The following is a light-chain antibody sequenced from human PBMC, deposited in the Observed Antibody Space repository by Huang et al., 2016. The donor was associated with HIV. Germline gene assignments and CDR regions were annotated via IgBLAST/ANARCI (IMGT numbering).Light chain of an antibody. V-gene: IGKV1-33*01. CDR3: QQYDQYPFT. CDR2: DAY. CDR1: QDITNF. J-gene: IGKJ4*01. Sequence: DIQMTQSPSSLSASVGDRVTITCQASQDITNFLNWYQQKPGKAPKVLMYDAYTLERGVPSRFSGSGSRTDFSFTISSLQPEDIATYYCQQYDQYPFTFGGGTKVEI.